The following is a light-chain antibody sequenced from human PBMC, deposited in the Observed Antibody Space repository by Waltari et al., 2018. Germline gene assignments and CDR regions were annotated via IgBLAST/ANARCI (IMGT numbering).Light chain of an antibody. CDR3: QQYYSTPPHT. J-gene: IGKJ2*01. CDR1: QSVLYSSNNKNY. Sequence: DIVMTQSPDSLAVSLGERATINCKSSQSVLYSSNNKNYLAWYQRKPGQPPKLLIYWASTRESGVPDRFSVSGSGTDFTLTISSLQAEDVAVYYCQQYYSTPPHTFGQGTKLEIK. V-gene: IGKV4-1*01. CDR2: WAS.